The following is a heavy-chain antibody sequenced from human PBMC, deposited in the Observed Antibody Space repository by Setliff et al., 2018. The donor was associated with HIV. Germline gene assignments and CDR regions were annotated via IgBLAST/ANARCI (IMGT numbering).Heavy chain of an antibody. J-gene: IGHJ6*03. V-gene: IGHV4-59*08. CDR1: GDSISSYY. Sequence: SETLSLTCTVSGDSISSYYWNWIRQPPGKALEWIGYIYYGSTHYNPSFEGRVTISVDTSKNQFSLKLRSVTAADTAMYYCARGDGTKYYYYYYMDVWGKGTTVTVSS. CDR3: ARGDGTKYYYYYYMDV. CDR2: IYYGST. D-gene: IGHD1-7*01.